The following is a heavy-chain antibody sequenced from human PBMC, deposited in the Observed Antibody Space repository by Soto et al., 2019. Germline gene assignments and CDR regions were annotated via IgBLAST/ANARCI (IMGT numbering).Heavy chain of an antibody. D-gene: IGHD2-15*01. CDR2: IDWVDDK. CDR1: GLSLSTSGMC. J-gene: IGHJ5*02. CDR3: ARMCRGWFDP. Sequence: GSGPTLVNPTQTLTLTCTFSGLSLSTSGMCLSWIRQPPGKALEWLALIDWVDDKYYSTSLKTRLTISKDTSKNQVVLTLTNVDPLDTGTYYCARMCRGWFDPWGQGTQVTVSS. V-gene: IGHV2-70*01.